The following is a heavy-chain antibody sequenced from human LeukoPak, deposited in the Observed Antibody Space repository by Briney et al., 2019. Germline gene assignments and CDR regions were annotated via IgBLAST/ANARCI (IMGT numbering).Heavy chain of an antibody. CDR2: IFRGGST. J-gene: IGHJ4*02. CDR1: GYSISIAYY. D-gene: IGHD3-3*01. V-gene: IGHV4-38-2*01. Sequence: SETLSLTCAVSGYSISIAYYWGWIRQPPGKGLEWIGRIFRGGSTSYNPSLMSRLTMSMDTSKNQFSLQLTSVTAADTAVYYCARYDSRGSGSTQLEYWGQGILVTISS. CDR3: ARYDSRGSGSTQLEY.